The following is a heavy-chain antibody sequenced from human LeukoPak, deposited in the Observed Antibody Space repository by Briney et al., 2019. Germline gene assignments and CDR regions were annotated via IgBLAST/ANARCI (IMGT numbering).Heavy chain of an antibody. CDR3: ARAMVRGAPYYYYGMDV. CDR2: IYYSGST. J-gene: IGHJ6*04. Sequence: SQTLSLTCTVSGGSISSGDYYWSWIRQPPGKGLEWIGYIYYSGSTYYNPSLKSRVTISVDTSKNQFSLKLSSVTAADTAVYYCARAMVRGAPYYYYGMDVWGKGTTVTVSS. V-gene: IGHV4-30-4*01. D-gene: IGHD3-10*01. CDR1: GGSISSGDYY.